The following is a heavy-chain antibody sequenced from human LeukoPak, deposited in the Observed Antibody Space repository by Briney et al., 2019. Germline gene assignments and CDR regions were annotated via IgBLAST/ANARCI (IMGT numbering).Heavy chain of an antibody. V-gene: IGHV3-53*01. Sequence: GGSLRLSCAASGFTVSSSYMSWVRQAPWKGLEWVSVFYSGGKTYYTHSVKGRFTTSRDNSKNTLYLQMNSLTAEDTAVYYCAGEVGQQLVVPFLSWGQGTLVTVSS. CDR3: AGEVGQQLVVPFLS. D-gene: IGHD6-13*01. CDR2: FYSGGKT. J-gene: IGHJ5*02. CDR1: GFTVSSSY.